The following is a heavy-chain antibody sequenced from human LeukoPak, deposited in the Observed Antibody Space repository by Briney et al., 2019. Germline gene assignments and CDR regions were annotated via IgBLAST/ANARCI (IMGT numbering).Heavy chain of an antibody. CDR1: GGSISSYY. CDR3: ARLGGATSPFGY. Sequence: SETLSLTCTVSGGSISSYYRSWIRQPPGKGLEWIRYIYSTANTNSNPSLTRRVTISVDTSKIQSSLNLSSVTAPDTAIYYCARLGGATSPFGYWGQGTLVTVSS. V-gene: IGHV4-59*08. CDR2: IYSTANT. D-gene: IGHD3-10*01. J-gene: IGHJ4*02.